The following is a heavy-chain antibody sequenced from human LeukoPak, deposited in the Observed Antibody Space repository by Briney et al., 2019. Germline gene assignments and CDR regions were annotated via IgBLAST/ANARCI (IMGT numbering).Heavy chain of an antibody. D-gene: IGHD1-26*01. CDR3: TKDIA. CDR2: IYSGGRT. CDR1: GFTVSNNY. J-gene: IGHJ5*02. V-gene: IGHV3-66*01. Sequence: GGSLRLSCEVYGFTVSNNYMSWVRHAPGKGLEWVSVIYSGGRTYYADSVKGRFTISRDNSKNTLYLQMNSLRDEDTAMYYCTKDIAWGQGTLVTVSS.